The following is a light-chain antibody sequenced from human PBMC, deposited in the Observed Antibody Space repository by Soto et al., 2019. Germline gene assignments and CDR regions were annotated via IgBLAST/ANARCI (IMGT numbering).Light chain of an antibody. V-gene: IGKV3-15*01. J-gene: IGKJ4*01. CDR3: QQYNNWPPLT. CDR1: QSVSSN. CDR2: AAS. Sequence: EIVMTQSPATLSVSPGEGATLSCRASQSVSSNLAWYQQKPGQAPRLLIYAASTRATGIPARLSGSGSGTEFTLTISSLQSEDFAVYYCQQYNNWPPLTFGGGTKVEIK.